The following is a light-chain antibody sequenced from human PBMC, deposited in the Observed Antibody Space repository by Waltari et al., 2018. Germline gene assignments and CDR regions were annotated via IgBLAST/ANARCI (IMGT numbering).Light chain of an antibody. CDR3: MQVLQTPLT. CDR2: LGS. V-gene: IGKV2-28*01. Sequence: DIVMTQSPLSLPVTHGEPASISCRYSQSLLHSNGYNYLDWYLQKPGQSQQRLIYLGSNRASWVPYRFSGSGSGTDFTLKISRVEAEDVGVYYCMQVLQTPLTFGGGTRVEIK. CDR1: QSLLHSNGYNY. J-gene: IGKJ4*01.